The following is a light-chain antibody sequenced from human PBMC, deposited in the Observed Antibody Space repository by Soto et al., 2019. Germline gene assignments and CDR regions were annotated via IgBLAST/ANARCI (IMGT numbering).Light chain of an antibody. CDR3: QQYGSSPIT. V-gene: IGKV3-20*01. Sequence: EIVLTQSPGTLSLSPGERATPSCTTSQSVSSSNLAWYQQKPGQAPRLLIYGASSRATDVPDRFSGSGSGADFTLTISRLEPEDFGVYYCQQYGSSPITFGQGTDWRL. CDR1: QSVSSSN. CDR2: GAS. J-gene: IGKJ5*01.